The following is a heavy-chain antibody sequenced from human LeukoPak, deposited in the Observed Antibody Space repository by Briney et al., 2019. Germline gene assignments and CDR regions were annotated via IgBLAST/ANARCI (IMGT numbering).Heavy chain of an antibody. Sequence: GASVTVSCKSSGYTFTGYYMHWVRQAPGQGLEWMGWINPNSGGTNYAQKFQGRVTMTRDTSISTAYMELSRLRSDDTAVYYCARDAAAAGYYYYYMDVWGKGTTVTVSS. J-gene: IGHJ6*03. CDR1: GYTFTGYY. V-gene: IGHV1-2*02. D-gene: IGHD6-13*01. CDR2: INPNSGGT. CDR3: ARDAAAAGYYYYYMDV.